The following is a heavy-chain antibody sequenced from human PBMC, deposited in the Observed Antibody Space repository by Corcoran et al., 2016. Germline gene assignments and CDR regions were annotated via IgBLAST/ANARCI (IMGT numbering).Heavy chain of an antibody. CDR3: ARVLMVEAIGYYDYGMDV. CDR2: MNPNSGNT. V-gene: IGHV1-8*01. Sequence: QVQLVQSGAEVKKPGASVKVSCKASGYTFTSYDINWVRQATGQGLEWMGWMNPNSGNTGYAQKFQGRVTMTRNTSISTAYMELSSLRSEDTAVYYCARVLMVEAIGYYDYGMDVWGQGTTVTVSS. D-gene: IGHD2-8*01. J-gene: IGHJ6*02. CDR1: GYTFTSYD.